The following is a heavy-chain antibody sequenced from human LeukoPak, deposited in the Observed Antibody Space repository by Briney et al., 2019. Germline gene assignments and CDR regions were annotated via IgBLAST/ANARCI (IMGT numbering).Heavy chain of an antibody. D-gene: IGHD2-21*02. V-gene: IGHV1-69*01. CDR3: ARGYLAVVTSNLGGNAFDV. Sequence: GSSVKVSCKASGGTFSSYEYIWERQAPGQGLEWMGGIIPAFDTPNYAHKFQGRVTISADESTSTAYMEMSNLKSDDTAVFFCARGYLAVVTSNLGGNAFDVWGQGTMITVSS. CDR1: GGTFSSYE. J-gene: IGHJ3*01. CDR2: IIPAFDTP.